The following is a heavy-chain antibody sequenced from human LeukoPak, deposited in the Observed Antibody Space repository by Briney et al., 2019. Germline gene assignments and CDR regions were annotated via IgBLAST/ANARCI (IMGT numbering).Heavy chain of an antibody. D-gene: IGHD2-21*01. J-gene: IGHJ5*02. CDR2: ISYDGKVK. CDR1: GFAFSTYG. CDR3: AKAPVRILGFWFDP. V-gene: IGHV3-30*18. Sequence: GGSLRLSCAASGFAFSTYGMQWVRQAPGKGLEWVAVISYDGKVKHYTDSVKGRFTISRDNSRNTLYLQMNSLRAEDTAVYYCAKAPVRILGFWFDPWGQGTLVTVSS.